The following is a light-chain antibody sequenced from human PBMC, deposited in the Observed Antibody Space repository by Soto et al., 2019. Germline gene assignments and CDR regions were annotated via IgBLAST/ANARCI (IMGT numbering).Light chain of an antibody. V-gene: IGKV1-39*01. CDR1: QSISNY. CDR3: QQSYGTPLT. J-gene: IGKJ4*01. Sequence: DMEMTQSPSSLSASVGDRVTITCRASQSISNYLNWYQHKPGKVPKLLLYAASSLQSGVPTRFSGSGSGTDFHLTINSLQPEDFATYYCQQSYGTPLTFGGGTKIEIK. CDR2: AAS.